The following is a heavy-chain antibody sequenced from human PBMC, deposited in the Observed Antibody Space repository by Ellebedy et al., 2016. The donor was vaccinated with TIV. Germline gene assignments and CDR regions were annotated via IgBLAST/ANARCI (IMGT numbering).Heavy chain of an antibody. Sequence: PGGSLRLSCAASGFTFSSYGMHWVRQAPGKGLEWVALISSDGNSKYYADSVKGRFTISRDNSRNTLYLQMNSLRAEDTALYYCARGRSYCSGGSCYSMPRDSWGQGTLVTVSS. V-gene: IGHV3-30*03. CDR1: GFTFSSYG. J-gene: IGHJ4*02. CDR2: ISSDGNSK. D-gene: IGHD2-15*01. CDR3: ARGRSYCSGGSCYSMPRDS.